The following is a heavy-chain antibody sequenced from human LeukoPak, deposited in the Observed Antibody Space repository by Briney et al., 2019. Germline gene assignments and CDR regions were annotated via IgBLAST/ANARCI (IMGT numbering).Heavy chain of an antibody. D-gene: IGHD6-13*01. J-gene: IGHJ5*02. Sequence: ASVKVSCKASGYTFTSYDINWVRQAPGQGLEWMGWINPNSGGTNYAQKFQGRVTMTRDTSISTAYMELSRLRSNDTAVYYCARTSWYISWFDPWGQGTLVTVSS. CDR3: ARTSWYISWFDP. CDR2: INPNSGGT. CDR1: GYTFTSYD. V-gene: IGHV1-2*02.